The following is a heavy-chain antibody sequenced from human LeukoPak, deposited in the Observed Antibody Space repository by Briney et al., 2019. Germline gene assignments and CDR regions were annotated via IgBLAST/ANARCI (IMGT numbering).Heavy chain of an antibody. CDR1: GFTFSSYA. CDR2: ISYDGSNK. CDR3: ARDPGRRYFDWLLAP. J-gene: IGHJ5*02. Sequence: ALRLSCAASGFTFSSYAMHWVRQAPGKGLEWVAVISYDGSNKYYADSVKGRFTISRDNSKNTLYLQMNSLRAEDTGVYYCARDPGRRYFDWLLAPWGQGTLVTVSS. D-gene: IGHD3-9*01. V-gene: IGHV3-30*01.